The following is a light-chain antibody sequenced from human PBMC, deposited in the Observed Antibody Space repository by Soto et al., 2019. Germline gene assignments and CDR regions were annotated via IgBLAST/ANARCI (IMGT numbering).Light chain of an antibody. J-gene: IGKJ1*01. Sequence: DVVLTQSPLSLPVTLGQPASISCRSSQSLVYSDGNTYLYWFHQRPGQSPRRLIYKVFNRDSGVPDRFSGSGSGTDFTLEISRVEAEDVGVYYCMEGSHWWTFGQGPRVEIK. V-gene: IGKV2-30*01. CDR3: MEGSHWWT. CDR2: KVF. CDR1: QSLVYSDGNTY.